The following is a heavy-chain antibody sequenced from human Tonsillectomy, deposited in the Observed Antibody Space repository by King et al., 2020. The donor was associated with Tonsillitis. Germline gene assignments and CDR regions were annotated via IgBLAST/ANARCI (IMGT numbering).Heavy chain of an antibody. J-gene: IGHJ6*02. CDR2: ISAYNGNT. CDR1: GYTFTSYG. V-gene: IGHV1-18*01. D-gene: IGHD3-16*01. Sequence: VQLVESGAEVKKPGASVKVSCKASGYTFTSYGISWVRQAPGQGLEWMGWISAYNGNTNYAQKLQGRVTMTTDTSTSTAYMELRSLRSDDTAVYYCAREPKGGEYYYYDYGMDVWGQGTTVTVSS. CDR3: AREPKGGEYYYYDYGMDV.